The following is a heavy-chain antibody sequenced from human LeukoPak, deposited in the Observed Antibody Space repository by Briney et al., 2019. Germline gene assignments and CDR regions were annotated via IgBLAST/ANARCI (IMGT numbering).Heavy chain of an antibody. V-gene: IGHV3-30*18. J-gene: IGHJ4*02. CDR3: AKDTYYDSSGYHDY. D-gene: IGHD3-22*01. Sequence: GRSLRLSCAASGFTFSSYGMHWVRQAPGKGLEGVAVISYDGSNKYYADSVKGRFTISRDNSKNTLYLQMNSLRAEDTAVYYCAKDTYYDSSGYHDYWGQGTLVTVSS. CDR1: GFTFSSYG. CDR2: ISYDGSNK.